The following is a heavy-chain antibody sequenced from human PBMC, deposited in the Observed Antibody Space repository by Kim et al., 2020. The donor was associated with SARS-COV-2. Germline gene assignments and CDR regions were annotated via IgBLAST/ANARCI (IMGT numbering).Heavy chain of an antibody. D-gene: IGHD6-13*01. V-gene: IGHV3-30*18. CDR3: ANGGAAAVQYYYGMDV. J-gene: IGHJ6*02. CDR2: ISYDGSNK. CDR1: GFTFSSYG. Sequence: GGSLRLSCAASGFTFSSYGMHWVRQAPGKGLEWVAVISYDGSNKYYADSVKGRFTISRDNSKNTLYLQMNSLRAEDTAVYYCANGGAAAVQYYYGMDVWGQGTTVTVSS.